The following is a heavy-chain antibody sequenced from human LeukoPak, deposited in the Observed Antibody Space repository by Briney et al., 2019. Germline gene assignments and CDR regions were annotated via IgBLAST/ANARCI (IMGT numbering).Heavy chain of an antibody. CDR3: ARDQYSSSWYEDWFDP. J-gene: IGHJ5*02. CDR1: GFTFSSYW. CDR2: IKQDGSEK. D-gene: IGHD6-13*01. Sequence: GGSLRLSCAASGFTFSSYWMSWVRQAPGKGLEWVANIKQDGSEKYYVDSVKGRFTISRDNAKNSLYLQMNSLRAEDTAVYYCARDQYSSSWYEDWFDPWGQGTLVTVSS. V-gene: IGHV3-7*01.